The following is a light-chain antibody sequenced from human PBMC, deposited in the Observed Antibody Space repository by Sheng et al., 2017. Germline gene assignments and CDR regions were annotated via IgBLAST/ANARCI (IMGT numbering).Light chain of an antibody. V-gene: IGKV3-20*01. CDR2: GAS. CDR3: QHYGSSLFT. J-gene: IGKJ3*01. CDR1: QSVSSY. Sequence: EIVLTQSPATLSLSPGERATLSCRASQSVSSYLAWYQQKPGQAPRLLIYGASYRAAGIPDRFSGSGSGTDFTLSISRLEPEDFAVYYCQHYGSSLFTFGPGTKVDIK.